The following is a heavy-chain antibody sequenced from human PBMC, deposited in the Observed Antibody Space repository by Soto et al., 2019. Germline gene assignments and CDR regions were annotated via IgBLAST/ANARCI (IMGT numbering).Heavy chain of an antibody. Sequence: SLKISCKGSGYTFTSYWIGWVRQMPGEGLEWMGVIYPSDSDIRYSPSFQGKVTISADKSITTAYLQWSSLKAADTAMYYCVRSGTSSGRFSDYWGQGTLVTVSS. D-gene: IGHD2-15*01. CDR2: IYPSDSDI. J-gene: IGHJ4*02. CDR3: VRSGTSSGRFSDY. CDR1: GYTFTSYW. V-gene: IGHV5-51*01.